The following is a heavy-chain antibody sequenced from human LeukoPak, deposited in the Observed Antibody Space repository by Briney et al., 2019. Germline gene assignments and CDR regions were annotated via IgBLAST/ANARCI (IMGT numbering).Heavy chain of an antibody. CDR1: GYAFTSYY. CDR2: INPNSGGT. J-gene: IGHJ4*02. V-gene: IGHV1-2*02. D-gene: IGHD2-15*01. CDR3: ARTVPVVVVTATFFDY. Sequence: ASVKVSCKASGYAFTSYYIYWVRQAPGQGLQWMGWINPNSGGTDYAQKFQGRVTMTRDTSLSTAYMELSGLRSDDTALYYCARTVPVVVVTATFFDYWGQGTLVTVSS.